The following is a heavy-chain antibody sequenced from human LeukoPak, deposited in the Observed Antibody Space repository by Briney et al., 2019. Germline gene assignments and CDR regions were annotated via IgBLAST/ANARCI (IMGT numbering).Heavy chain of an antibody. CDR2: MNPNSGNT. CDR1: GYTFTSYD. D-gene: IGHD3-10*01. V-gene: IGHV1-8*01. J-gene: IGHJ6*02. CDR3: ARGREITMVRGVIIPGMDV. Sequence: GASVKVSCTASGYTFTSYDINWVRQAPGQGLEWMGWMNPNSGNTGNAQKCEGRVTMTRNTSISTAYMELSSLRSEDTAVYYCARGREITMVRGVIIPGMDVWGQGATVTVSS.